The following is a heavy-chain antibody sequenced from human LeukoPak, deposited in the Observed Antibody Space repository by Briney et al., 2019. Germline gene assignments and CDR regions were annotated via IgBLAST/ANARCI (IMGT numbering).Heavy chain of an antibody. Sequence: ASVTVSCKSSGYTFTSYGISWVRQAPGQGLEWMGWISGDNGSTNYAQKLQGRVTMTTDTSTSTAYMELRSLRPDDSAIYYCAREDTRRGSRGYFDYWGQGTLVTVSS. D-gene: IGHD2-2*01. V-gene: IGHV1-18*01. J-gene: IGHJ4*02. CDR2: ISGDNGST. CDR1: GYTFTSYG. CDR3: AREDTRRGSRGYFDY.